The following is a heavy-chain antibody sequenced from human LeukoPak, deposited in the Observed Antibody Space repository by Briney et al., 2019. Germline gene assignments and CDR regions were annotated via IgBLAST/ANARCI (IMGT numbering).Heavy chain of an antibody. CDR2: ISYDGSNK. CDR1: GFTFSSYA. J-gene: IGHJ4*02. CDR3: ARDWEKYTIGLTCDY. V-gene: IGHV3-30-3*01. Sequence: PGGSLRLSCAASGFTFSSYAMPWVRQAPGKGLEWVAVISYDGSNKYYADSVKGRFTISRDNSKNTLYLQMNSLRAEDTAVYYCARDWEKYTIGLTCDYWGQGTLVTVSS. D-gene: IGHD3-16*01.